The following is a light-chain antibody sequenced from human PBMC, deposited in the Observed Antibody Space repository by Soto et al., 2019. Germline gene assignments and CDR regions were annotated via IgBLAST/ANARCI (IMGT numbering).Light chain of an antibody. J-gene: IGKJ4*01. CDR2: GAS. Sequence: EVVMTQSPATLSVSPGERVTFSCRASQSVTTNLAWYQHKPGQSPRLLISGASTGASGIPPRFCGSWSGTEFTLTIDSLQSADFAVYYCQQYYSWPVTFVGGTKLEIK. CDR3: QQYYSWPVT. CDR1: QSVTTN. V-gene: IGKV3-15*01.